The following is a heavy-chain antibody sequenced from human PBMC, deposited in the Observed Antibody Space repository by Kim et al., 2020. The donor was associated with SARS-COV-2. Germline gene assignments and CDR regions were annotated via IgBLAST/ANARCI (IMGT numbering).Heavy chain of an antibody. V-gene: IGHV1-3*01. CDR1: GYTFTDYP. Sequence: ASVKVSCKASGYTFTDYPINWVRQAPGERPEWMGWVDAGNGNTKYSQKFQGRVTITRDTSASTAYMELSSLRSEDSAVYYCARYGVGSHDRWGQGTLVTVSS. CDR3: ARYGVGSHDR. J-gene: IGHJ5*02. CDR2: VDAGNGNT. D-gene: IGHD3-10*01.